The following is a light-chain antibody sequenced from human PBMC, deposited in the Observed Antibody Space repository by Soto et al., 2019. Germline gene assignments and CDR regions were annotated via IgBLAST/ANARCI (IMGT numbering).Light chain of an antibody. CDR2: DVS. CDR3: LQYDTRYT. V-gene: IGKV1-5*01. CDR1: QSIGRW. J-gene: IGKJ2*01. Sequence: DIQMTHSPSTLSASVGCRFTITCRASQSIGRWLALYQQKPGKAPRLLIHDVSTLQSGVPSRFSGSGSGTEFTITISSMQPDDSASYYCLQYDTRYTFGQGTKVDIK.